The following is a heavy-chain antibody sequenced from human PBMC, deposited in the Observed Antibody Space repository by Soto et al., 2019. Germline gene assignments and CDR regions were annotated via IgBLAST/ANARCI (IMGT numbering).Heavy chain of an antibody. CDR1: GYTFTSYA. D-gene: IGHD3-22*01. Sequence: EASVKVSCKASGYTFTSYAMHWVRQAPGQRLEWMGWINAGNGNTKYSQKFQGRVTITRDTSASTAYMELSSLRSEDTAVYYCARRRPLSSGYYYYYRMDVWGQGTTVTVSS. CDR2: INAGNGNT. CDR3: ARRRPLSSGYYYYYRMDV. V-gene: IGHV1-3*01. J-gene: IGHJ6*02.